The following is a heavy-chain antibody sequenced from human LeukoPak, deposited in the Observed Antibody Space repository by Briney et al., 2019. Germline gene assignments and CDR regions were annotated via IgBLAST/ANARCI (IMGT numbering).Heavy chain of an antibody. V-gene: IGHV4-34*01. CDR1: GASFSGYY. CDR3: ARVGADGSGFLFDY. D-gene: IGHD3-10*01. J-gene: IGHJ4*02. CDR2: INHSGST. Sequence: SETLSLTCAVSGASFSGYYCSWIRQPPGKGLEWIGEINHSGSTNYNPSLKSRVTISVDTSKNQFSLKLSSVTAADTAVYYCARVGADGSGFLFDYWGQGTLVTVSS.